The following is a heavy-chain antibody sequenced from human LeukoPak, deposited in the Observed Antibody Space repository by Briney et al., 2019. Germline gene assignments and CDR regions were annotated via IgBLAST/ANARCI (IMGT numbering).Heavy chain of an antibody. V-gene: IGHV3-33*08. CDR3: ARDRLTTVTTFHFDY. D-gene: IGHD4-17*01. CDR1: GFTFSDYA. Sequence: GGSLRLSCAASGFTFSDYAMHWVRQAPGKGLEWVAVIWSDTTNKYYADSVKGRFTISRDNSKNTLYLQMSSLGAEDTAMYYCARDRLTTVTTFHFDYWGQGTLVTVSS. CDR2: IWSDTTNK. J-gene: IGHJ4*02.